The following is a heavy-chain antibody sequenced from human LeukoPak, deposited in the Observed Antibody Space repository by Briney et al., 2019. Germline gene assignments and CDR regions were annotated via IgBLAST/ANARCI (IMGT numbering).Heavy chain of an antibody. V-gene: IGHV4-39*07. D-gene: IGHD6-13*01. Sequence: PSETLSLTCTVSGGSISSSSYYWGWIRQPPGKGLEWIGSIYYSGSTYYNPSLKSRVTISVDTSKNQFSLKLSSVTAADTAVYYCARVRHPSSSWEGYYYYYYMDVWGKGTTVTVSS. CDR1: GGSISSSSYY. J-gene: IGHJ6*03. CDR2: IYYSGST. CDR3: ARVRHPSSSWEGYYYYYYMDV.